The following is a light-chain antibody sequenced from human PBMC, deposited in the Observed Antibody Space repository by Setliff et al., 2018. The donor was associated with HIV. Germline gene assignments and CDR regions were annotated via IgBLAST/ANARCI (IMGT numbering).Light chain of an antibody. CDR2: DVS. CDR1: SSDVGGHNY. V-gene: IGLV2-11*01. J-gene: IGLJ1*01. CDR3: FSYAGFSIYV. Sequence: QSVLAQPRSVSGSPGQSVTISCTGTSSDVGGHNYVSWYQQHPGKVPKLIIYDVSERPSGVPDRFSGSKSGNTASLTISGLQAEDEADYFCFSYAGFSIYVFGSGTKVTVL.